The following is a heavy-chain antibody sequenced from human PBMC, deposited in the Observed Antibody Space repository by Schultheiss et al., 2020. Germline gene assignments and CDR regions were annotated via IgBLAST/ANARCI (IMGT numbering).Heavy chain of an antibody. Sequence: GGSLRLSCAASGFTFSSYSMNWVRQAPGKGLEWVANIKQDGSEKYYVDSVKGRFTISRDNAKNSLYLQMNSLRAEDTAVYYCARAAPIVVVPAAIGSGAFDIWGQGTMVTVSS. CDR1: GFTFSSYS. CDR3: ARAAPIVVVPAAIGSGAFDI. CDR2: IKQDGSEK. J-gene: IGHJ3*02. V-gene: IGHV3-7*03. D-gene: IGHD2-2*01.